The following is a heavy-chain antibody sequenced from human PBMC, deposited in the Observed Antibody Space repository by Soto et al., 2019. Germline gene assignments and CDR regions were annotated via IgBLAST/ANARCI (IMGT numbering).Heavy chain of an antibody. CDR2: IKQDANEM. Sequence: EVQVVESGGGLVQPGGSLRLSCAASGFRFSTYWMSWVRQAPGKGLEWLANIKQDANEMYYVDSVKGRFTISGDSAKNSLLLIMDSLRVEDPAVYYCASYIPSRHAAFDIWGQGTLVIVSS. D-gene: IGHD2-21*01. J-gene: IGHJ3*02. CDR3: ASYIPSRHAAFDI. CDR1: GFRFSTYW. V-gene: IGHV3-7*01.